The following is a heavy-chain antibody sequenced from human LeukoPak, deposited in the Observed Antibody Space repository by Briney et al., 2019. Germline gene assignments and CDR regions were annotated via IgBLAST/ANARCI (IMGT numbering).Heavy chain of an antibody. V-gene: IGHV4-31*03. Sequence: SQTLSLTCSVSGGSISSGAYWSWVRQHPGKGLEWIGYIYYSGSTFYNPSLKSRVTISVDTSKNQFSLKLSSVTAADTAVYYCARVMVLRYFDWLYYFDYWGQGTLVTVSS. J-gene: IGHJ4*02. CDR3: ARVMVLRYFDWLYYFDY. CDR2: IYYSGST. D-gene: IGHD3-9*01. CDR1: GGSISSGAY.